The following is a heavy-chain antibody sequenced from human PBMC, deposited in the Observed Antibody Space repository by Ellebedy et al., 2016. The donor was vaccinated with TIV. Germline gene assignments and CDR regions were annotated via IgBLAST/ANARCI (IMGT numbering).Heavy chain of an antibody. Sequence: MPSETLSLTCSVSGGSISRYYWSWIRQPPGKGLEWIGYIYYSGSTYYNPSLKSRVTISVDTSKNQFSLKLTSVTAADTAVYYCARHNSRIWYWFDPWGQGTLVTVSS. D-gene: IGHD6-13*01. J-gene: IGHJ5*02. CDR3: ARHNSRIWYWFDP. CDR2: IYYSGST. V-gene: IGHV4-59*08. CDR1: GGSISRYY.